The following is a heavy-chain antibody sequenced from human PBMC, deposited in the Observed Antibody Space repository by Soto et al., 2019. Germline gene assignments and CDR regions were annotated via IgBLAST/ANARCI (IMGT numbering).Heavy chain of an antibody. CDR2: IYHTGAA. CDR1: GGSLSSDNFF. Sequence: QVQLQESGPGLVKPSQTLSVTCTVSGGSLSSDNFFWSWVRQHPETGLEWVGYIYHTGAAYYYPSLKSRLTRSLDTSKNRFSLSLISVTAADTAVYYCAREVITPATSEAFDIWGQGTMVTVSS. V-gene: IGHV4-31*03. J-gene: IGHJ3*02. D-gene: IGHD3-22*01. CDR3: AREVITPATSEAFDI.